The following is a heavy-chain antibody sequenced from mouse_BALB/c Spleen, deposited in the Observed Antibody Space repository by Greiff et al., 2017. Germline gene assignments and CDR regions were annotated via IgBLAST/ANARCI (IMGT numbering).Heavy chain of an antibody. D-gene: IGHD2-4*01. J-gene: IGHJ4*01. Sequence: VQLQESGAELVKPGASVKLSCKTSGYTFTSYWIQWVKQRPGQGLGWIGEIFPGTGTTYYNEKFKGKATLTIDTSSSTAYMQLSSLTSEDSAVYFCARRLPYYYAMDYWGQGTSVTVSS. CDR3: ARRLPYYYAMDY. CDR2: IFPGTGTT. CDR1: GYTFTSYW. V-gene: IGHV1S132*01.